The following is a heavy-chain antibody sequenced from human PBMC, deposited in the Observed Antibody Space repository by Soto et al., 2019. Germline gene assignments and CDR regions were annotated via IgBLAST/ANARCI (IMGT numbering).Heavy chain of an antibody. CDR2: ISYDGSNK. V-gene: IGHV3-30-3*01. J-gene: IGHJ4*02. CDR1: GFTFSSYA. CDR3: ARNLGDY. Sequence: QVQLVESGGGMVQPGRSLRLSCAASGFTFSSYAMHWVRQAPGKGLEWVAVISYDGSNKYYADSVKGRFTISRDNSKNTLYLQMNSLRAEDTAVYYCARNLGDYWGQGTLVTVSS.